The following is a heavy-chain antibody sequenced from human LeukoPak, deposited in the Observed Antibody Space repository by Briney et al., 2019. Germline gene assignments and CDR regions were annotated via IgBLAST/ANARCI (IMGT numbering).Heavy chain of an antibody. J-gene: IGHJ4*02. CDR3: ARGRYSYGQTFCDY. Sequence: PGRSLRLSCAASGCTFSSYAMSWVRQAPGKGLEWVSSISGSGENIYYADSGKGRVTISRDNSKNTLYLQMNGLRAEDTALYYCARGRYSYGQTFCDYWGQGTLVTVSS. CDR2: ISGSGENI. CDR1: GCTFSSYA. D-gene: IGHD5-18*01. V-gene: IGHV3-23*01.